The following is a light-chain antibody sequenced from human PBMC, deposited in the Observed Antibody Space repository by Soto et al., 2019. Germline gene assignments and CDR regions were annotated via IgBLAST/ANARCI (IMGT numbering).Light chain of an antibody. J-gene: IGLJ1*01. Sequence: QSALTQPASVSGSPGQSITISCTGTTSDVGGYNYVSWYQQHPGEAPKLMIYDVSNRPSGVSNRFSGSKSGNTASLTISRLQTEDEADYYCSSYTSSTLPYVFGTGTKVTVL. CDR1: TSDVGGYNY. CDR2: DVS. V-gene: IGLV2-14*01. CDR3: SSYTSSTLPYV.